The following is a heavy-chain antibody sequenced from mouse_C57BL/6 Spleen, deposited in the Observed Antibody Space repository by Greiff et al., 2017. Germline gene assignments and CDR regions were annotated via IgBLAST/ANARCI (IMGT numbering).Heavy chain of an antibody. J-gene: IGHJ1*03. CDR2: IDPETGGT. Sequence: VQLQQSGAELVRPGASVTLSCKASGYTFTDYEMHWVKQTPVHGLEWIGAIDPETGGTAYNQKFKGKAILTADKSSSTAYMELRSLTSEDSAVYYCTRPHYYGSSYWYFDVWGTGTTVTGSS. CDR3: TRPHYYGSSYWYFDV. CDR1: GYTFTDYE. D-gene: IGHD1-1*01. V-gene: IGHV1-15*01.